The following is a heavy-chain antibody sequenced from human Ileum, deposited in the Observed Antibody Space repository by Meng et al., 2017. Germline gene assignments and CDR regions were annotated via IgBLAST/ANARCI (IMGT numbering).Heavy chain of an antibody. CDR1: GFTCICSF. J-gene: IGHJ5*02. D-gene: IGHD6-25*01. V-gene: IGHV3-11*04. Sequence: VHLVVSGEGLFRVGGSLRFYCAASGFTCICSFMTWIRQPPGQGLEGLASVSPTIGSLSFDDSVKGRFPISRDNAKNSVSLQMTRLRVEDTAVYYGARDHGSLNWFDPWGQGTLVTVSS. CDR2: VSPTIGSL. CDR3: ARDHGSLNWFDP.